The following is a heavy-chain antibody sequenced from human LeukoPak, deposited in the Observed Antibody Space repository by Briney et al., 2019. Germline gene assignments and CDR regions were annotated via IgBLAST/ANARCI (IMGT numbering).Heavy chain of an antibody. CDR1: GYSISSGYY. CDR3: ARYGESDFWSGYFLYYFDY. D-gene: IGHD3-3*01. J-gene: IGHJ4*02. Sequence: KPSETLSLTCAVSGYSISSGYYWGWIRQPPGKGLEWIGSIYHSGSTYYNPSLKSRVTISVDTSKNQFSLKLSSVTAADTAVYYCARYGESDFWSGYFLYYFDYWGQGTLVTVSS. V-gene: IGHV4-38-2*01. CDR2: IYHSGST.